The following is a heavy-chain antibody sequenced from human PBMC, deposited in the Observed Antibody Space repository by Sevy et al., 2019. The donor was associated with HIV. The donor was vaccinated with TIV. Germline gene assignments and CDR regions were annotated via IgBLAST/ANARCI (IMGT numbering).Heavy chain of an antibody. V-gene: IGHV3-15*01. D-gene: IGHD3-10*01. CDR1: GFTFSNAW. CDR3: TTDLLDGSGSYYFDY. CDR2: IKSKTDGGTT. J-gene: IGHJ4*02. Sequence: GGSLRLSCAASGFTFSNAWMSWVRQAPGKGLEWVGPIKSKTDGGTTDYAAPVKGRFTISRDDSKNTLYLQMNSLKTEDTAVYYCTTDLLDGSGSYYFDYWGQGTLVTVSS.